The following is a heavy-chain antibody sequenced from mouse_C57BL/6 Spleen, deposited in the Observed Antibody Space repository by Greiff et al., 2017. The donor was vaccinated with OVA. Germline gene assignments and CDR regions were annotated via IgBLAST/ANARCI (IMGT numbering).Heavy chain of an antibody. D-gene: IGHD1-3*01. V-gene: IGHV1-61*01. CDR1: GYTFTSYW. J-gene: IGHJ4*01. Sequence: QVQLQQPGAELVRPGSSVKLSCKASGYTFTSYWMDWVKQRPGQGLEWIGNIYPSDSETHYNQKFKDKATLTVDKSSSTAYMQLSSLTSEDSAVYYCARGTKISPMDYWGQGTSVTVSS. CDR3: ARGTKISPMDY. CDR2: IYPSDSET.